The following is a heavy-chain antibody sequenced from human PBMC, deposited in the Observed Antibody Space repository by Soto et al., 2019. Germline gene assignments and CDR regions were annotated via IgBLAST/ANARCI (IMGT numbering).Heavy chain of an antibody. CDR3: VRDKGNYYGSGRSGMDV. CDR2: IWYDGSNK. J-gene: IGHJ6*02. CDR1: GFTFSSYG. Sequence: QVQLEESGGGVVQPGRSLRLSCAASGFTFSSYGMHWVRQAPGKGLEWVAVIWYDGSNKYYADSVKGRFTISRDNSKSTLYLHMNSLRVEDTAVYYCVRDKGNYYGSGRSGMDVWGQGTTVTVSS. D-gene: IGHD3-10*01. V-gene: IGHV3-33*01.